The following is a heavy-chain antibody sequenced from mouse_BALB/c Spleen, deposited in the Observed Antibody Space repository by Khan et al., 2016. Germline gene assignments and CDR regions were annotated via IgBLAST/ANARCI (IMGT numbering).Heavy chain of an antibody. CDR2: ISYSGST. Sequence: EVKLEVSGPGLVKPSQSLSLTCTVTGYSITSDYAWNWIRQFPGNKLEWMGYISYSGSTSYNPSLKSRISITRDTSKNQFFLQLNSVTTEDTATXYCATTVVAPLFAYWGQGTLVTVSA. V-gene: IGHV3-2*02. D-gene: IGHD1-1*01. CDR3: ATTVVAPLFAY. CDR1: GYSITSDYA. J-gene: IGHJ3*01.